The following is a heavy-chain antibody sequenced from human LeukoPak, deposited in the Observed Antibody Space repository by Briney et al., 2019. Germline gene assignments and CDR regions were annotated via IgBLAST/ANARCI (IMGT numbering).Heavy chain of an antibody. J-gene: IGHJ4*02. CDR2: ISSSGSTI. V-gene: IGHV3-48*03. D-gene: IGHD1-26*01. CDR3: ARGRSTQKWELLAGSHLFDY. CDR1: GFTFSSYE. Sequence: GGSMRPSCAASGFTFSSYEMNWVRQAPGKGLEWVSYISSSGSTIYYADSVKGRFTISRDNAKNSLYLQMNSLRAEDTAVYYCARGRSTQKWELLAGSHLFDYWGQGTLVTVSS.